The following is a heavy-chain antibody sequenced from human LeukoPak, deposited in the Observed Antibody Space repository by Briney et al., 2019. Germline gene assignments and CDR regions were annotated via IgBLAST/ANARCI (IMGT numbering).Heavy chain of an antibody. J-gene: IGHJ4*02. CDR2: ISSSSSYI. CDR3: ARRESGSYAGYFDY. CDR1: GFTFSSYS. V-gene: IGHV3-21*04. Sequence: GGSLRLSCAASGFTFSSYSMNWVRQAPGKGLEWVSSISSSSSYIYYADSVKGRFTISRDNSKNTLYLQMNSLRAEDTAVYYCARRESGSYAGYFDYWGQGTLVTVSS. D-gene: IGHD1-26*01.